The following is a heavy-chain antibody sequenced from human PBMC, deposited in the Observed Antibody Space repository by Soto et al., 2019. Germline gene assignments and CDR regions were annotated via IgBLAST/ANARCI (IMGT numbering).Heavy chain of an antibody. CDR1: SGSITGGVFY. J-gene: IGHJ5*02. Sequence: LYLSSPVSSGSITGGVFYCSGIRQHTGKGLEWIGYIYYSKSTYYNPSLKSRVTISLDTSKNQFSLKLTSVTAADTAVYYCARSVFPWGQGTLVTVPQ. V-gene: IGHV4-31*03. CDR2: IYYSKST. CDR3: ARSVFP.